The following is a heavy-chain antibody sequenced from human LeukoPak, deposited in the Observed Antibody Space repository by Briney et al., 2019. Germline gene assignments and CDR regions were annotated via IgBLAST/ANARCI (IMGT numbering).Heavy chain of an antibody. D-gene: IGHD3-10*01. V-gene: IGHV3-30*02. CDR1: GFTFSSYA. CDR2: IRYDGSNK. CDR3: AKDSKRWKTYYYESGSYYFEY. J-gene: IGHJ4*02. Sequence: PGGSLRLSCAASGFTFSSYAMSWVRQAPGKGLEWVAFIRYDGSNKYYADSVKGRFTISRDNSKNTLYLQMNSLRAEDTAVYYCAKDSKRWKTYYYESGSYYFEYWGQGTLVTVSS.